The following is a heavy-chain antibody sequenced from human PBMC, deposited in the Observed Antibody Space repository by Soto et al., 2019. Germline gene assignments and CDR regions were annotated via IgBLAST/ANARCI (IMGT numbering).Heavy chain of an antibody. CDR2: ISHWGKT. D-gene: IGHD3-10*01. CDR3: ARDLDGSGSYYTDY. V-gene: IGHV1-18*01. CDR1: GYTFTNYG. J-gene: IGHJ4*02. Sequence: ASVKVSCKASGYTFTNYGISWVRQAPGQGLEWMGWISHWGKTNYAQKLQGRVTMTTDTSASTAFMELRSLRSDDTAMYFCARDLDGSGSYYTDYWGQGTLVTVYS.